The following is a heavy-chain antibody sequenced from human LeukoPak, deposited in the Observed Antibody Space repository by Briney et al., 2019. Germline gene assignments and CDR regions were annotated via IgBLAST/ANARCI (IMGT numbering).Heavy chain of an antibody. CDR2: IWYDGSNK. J-gene: IGHJ4*02. D-gene: IGHD3-10*01. Sequence: GGSLRLSGAASGFTFSSYGMHWVRQAPGKGLEWVTVIWYDGSNKYYADSVKGRFTISRDNSKNTLYLQMNSLRAEDTAVYYCARNMVRGVTAEKGAFDSWGQGTLVTVSS. CDR3: ARNMVRGVTAEKGAFDS. CDR1: GFTFSSYG. V-gene: IGHV3-33*01.